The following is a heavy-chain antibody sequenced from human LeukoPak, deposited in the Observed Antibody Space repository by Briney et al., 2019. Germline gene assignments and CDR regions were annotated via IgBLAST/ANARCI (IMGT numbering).Heavy chain of an antibody. CDR2: VHHSGGT. Sequence: SETLSLTCAIYGGSFNAYYWSWVRQPPGEGLEWIGVVHHSGGTDYNPSLKSRITISLGTSKNQFSLKLTSVTPADTAVYYCAGSGTKLDFGDFDYWGQGTLVTVSS. CDR3: AGSGTKLDFGDFDY. V-gene: IGHV4-34*01. CDR1: GGSFNAYY. J-gene: IGHJ4*02. D-gene: IGHD1-1*01.